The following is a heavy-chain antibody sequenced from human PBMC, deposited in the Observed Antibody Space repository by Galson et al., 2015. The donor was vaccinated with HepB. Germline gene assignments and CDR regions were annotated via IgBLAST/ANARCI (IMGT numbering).Heavy chain of an antibody. Sequence: SLRLSCAASGFTFSIYAMHWVRQAPGKGLEWVASISYDGKYKYYADSVKGRFTFSRDNSKNTLYLQMSSLRPEDTGVYYCAREGVVDTSVHFFDFWGQGALVTVSS. CDR2: ISYDGKYK. J-gene: IGHJ4*02. CDR3: AREGVVDTSVHFFDF. D-gene: IGHD2-8*01. V-gene: IGHV3-30*04. CDR1: GFTFSIYA.